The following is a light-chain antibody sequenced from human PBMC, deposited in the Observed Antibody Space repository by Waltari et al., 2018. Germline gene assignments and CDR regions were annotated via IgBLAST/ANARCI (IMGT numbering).Light chain of an antibody. J-gene: IGKJ4*01. CDR3: QQLNSYPSLT. Sequence: DIQLTQSPSFLSASVGDRVTITCLARQGISSYLAWYQQKPGKAPKLLIYAASTLQSGVPSRFSGSGSGTEFTLTISSLQPEDFATYYCQQLNSYPSLTFGGGTKVEIK. V-gene: IGKV1-9*01. CDR2: AAS. CDR1: QGISSY.